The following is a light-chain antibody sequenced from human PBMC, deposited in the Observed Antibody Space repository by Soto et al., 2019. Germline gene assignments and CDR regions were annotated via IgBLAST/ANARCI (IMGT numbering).Light chain of an antibody. CDR2: AAS. J-gene: IGKJ2*01. Sequence: DLQMTQSPSSLSASVGDRVTITCRASQSISSYLNWYQQKPGKAPKLLIYAASSLQSAVPSRFSGSGSGTDFTLAISSLQPEDFATYYCQQSYSTPNTFGQGTKLEIK. V-gene: IGKV1-39*01. CDR3: QQSYSTPNT. CDR1: QSISSY.